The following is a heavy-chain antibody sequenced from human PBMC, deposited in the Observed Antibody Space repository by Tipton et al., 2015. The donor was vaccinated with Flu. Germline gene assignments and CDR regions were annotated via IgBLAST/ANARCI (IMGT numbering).Heavy chain of an antibody. CDR2: IRSDETTE. CDR1: GFSLSNYW. V-gene: IGHV3-30*02. CDR3: AKSGGFDS. D-gene: IGHD1-26*01. Sequence: SLRLSCKASGFSLSNYWMTWVRQAPGKGLEWVAHIRSDETTEYADSVKGRFTISRDNSKDMLYLQMNSLRAEDTAVFYCAKSGGFDSWNQGALVIVSS. J-gene: IGHJ4*02.